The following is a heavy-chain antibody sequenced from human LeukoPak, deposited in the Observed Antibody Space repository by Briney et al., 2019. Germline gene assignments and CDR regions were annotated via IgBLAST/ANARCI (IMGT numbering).Heavy chain of an antibody. Sequence: GGSLRLSCAASGFTFDDYAMRWVRQAPGKGLEWVSFIRGDGGSTYYADSVKGRFTISIDNSKNSLYLQMNSLRTEDTALYYCEKDILTGYPQGTYYYYGMDVWGQGTTVTVSS. D-gene: IGHD3-9*01. CDR3: EKDILTGYPQGTYYYYGMDV. CDR1: GFTFDDYA. CDR2: IRGDGGST. V-gene: IGHV3-43*02. J-gene: IGHJ6*02.